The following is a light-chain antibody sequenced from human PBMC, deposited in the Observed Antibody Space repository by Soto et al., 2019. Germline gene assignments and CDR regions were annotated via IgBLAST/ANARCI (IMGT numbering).Light chain of an antibody. CDR3: QQYLSLPRT. CDR1: QDMSKY. CDR2: DAS. J-gene: IGKJ1*01. V-gene: IGKV1-33*01. Sequence: DIQMTQSPSSLSASVGDRVTITCQASQDMSKYLNWYQQKPGKAPKVLIYDASNLHTGVPSRFTGSGSGTYFTFTITSLQPEDIATYYCQQYLSLPRTFGQGTKVDVK.